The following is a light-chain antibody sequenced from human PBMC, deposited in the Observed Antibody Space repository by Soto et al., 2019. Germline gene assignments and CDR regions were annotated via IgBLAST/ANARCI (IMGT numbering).Light chain of an antibody. CDR2: EVS. V-gene: IGLV2-8*01. Sequence: QSVLTQPTSASGSPGQSVTISCTGTSSDVGGYNYVSWYQQHAGKAPKLMIYEVSKRPSGDPDRFSGSKSGNKASLTVSGLQAEDEADYYCSSYEGSNNYVFGTVTKLTV. CDR1: SSDVGGYNY. J-gene: IGLJ1*01. CDR3: SSYEGSNNYV.